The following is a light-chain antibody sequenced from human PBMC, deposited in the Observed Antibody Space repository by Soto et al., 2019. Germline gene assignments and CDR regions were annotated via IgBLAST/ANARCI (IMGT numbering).Light chain of an antibody. V-gene: IGKV3-20*01. CDR1: QSVSNNY. CDR3: QQYGSSGT. J-gene: IGKJ1*01. Sequence: EIVLTQSPGTLSLSPWERATLSCRASQSVSNNYLAWYQQKPGQAPRLLIYGASNRATGIPDRFSGSGSGTDFTLTISRLETEDFAVYYCQQYGSSGTFGQGTKVDIK. CDR2: GAS.